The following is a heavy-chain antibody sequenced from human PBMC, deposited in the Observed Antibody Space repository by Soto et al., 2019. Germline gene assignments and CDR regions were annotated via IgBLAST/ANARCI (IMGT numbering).Heavy chain of an antibody. CDR2: INAGNGNT. J-gene: IGHJ5*02. Sequence: QVQLVQSGAEVKKPGASVKVSCKASGYTFTSYAMHWVRQAPGQRLEWMGWINAGNGNTKYSQKFQGRVPXTXDTXASTAYMELSSLRSEDTAVYYCARGVAGPLHWFDPWGQGTLVTVSS. CDR3: ARGVAGPLHWFDP. V-gene: IGHV1-3*01. CDR1: GYTFTSYA. D-gene: IGHD6-19*01.